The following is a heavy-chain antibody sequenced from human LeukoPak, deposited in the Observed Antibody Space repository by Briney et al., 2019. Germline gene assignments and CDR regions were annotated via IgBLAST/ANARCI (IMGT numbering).Heavy chain of an antibody. J-gene: IGHJ5*02. Sequence: ASVKVSCKASGYTFTSYGISWVRPAPGQGLEWMGWISAYNGNTNYAQKLQGRVTMTTDTSTSTAYMELRSLRSDDTAVYYCARGGKRWLQSGDWFDPWGQGTLVTVSS. V-gene: IGHV1-18*01. CDR3: ARGGKRWLQSGDWFDP. D-gene: IGHD5-24*01. CDR1: GYTFTSYG. CDR2: ISAYNGNT.